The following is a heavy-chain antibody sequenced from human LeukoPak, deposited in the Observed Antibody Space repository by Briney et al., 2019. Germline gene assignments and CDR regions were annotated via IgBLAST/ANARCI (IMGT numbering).Heavy chain of an antibody. V-gene: IGHV1-2*02. CDR3: TISGTRSPLDY. D-gene: IGHD6-13*01. CDR2: INPNSGDT. CDR1: GYTFSGYY. J-gene: IGHJ4*02. Sequence: ASVKVSCKASGYTFSGYYMHWVRQAPGQGLEWMGWINPNSGDTNYAQKFQGRVTMTRDTSINTAQMELSRLRSDDTAIYFRTISGTRSPLDYWGQGTLVTVSS.